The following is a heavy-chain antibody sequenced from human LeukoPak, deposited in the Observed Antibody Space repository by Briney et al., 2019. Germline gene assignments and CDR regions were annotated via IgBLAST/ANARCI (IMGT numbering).Heavy chain of an antibody. CDR2: INSDGRST. CDR1: GFTFSSNW. V-gene: IGHV3-74*01. Sequence: PRGSLTLSCAASGFTFSSNWMHWVRQAPGKGLVWVSRINSDGRSTSDADSVKGRFTISRDNAKNTLYLQMNSLRVEDTAVYYCATTNASWHPFDYWGQGTLVIVSA. CDR3: ATTNASWHPFDY. D-gene: IGHD2-2*01. J-gene: IGHJ4*02.